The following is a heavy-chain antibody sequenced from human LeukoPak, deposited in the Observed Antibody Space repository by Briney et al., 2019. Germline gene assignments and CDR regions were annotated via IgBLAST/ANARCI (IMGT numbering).Heavy chain of an antibody. CDR1: GYTFINYG. CDR3: ARVYSGYESPHIDY. D-gene: IGHD5-12*01. Sequence: ASVKVSCKASGYTFINYGISWVRQAPGQGLEWMGWISAYNGNTKYTQNLQGRVTMTTDTSTSTAYMELRSLRSDDTAVYYCARVYSGYESPHIDYWGQGTLVTVSS. CDR2: ISAYNGNT. J-gene: IGHJ4*02. V-gene: IGHV1-18*01.